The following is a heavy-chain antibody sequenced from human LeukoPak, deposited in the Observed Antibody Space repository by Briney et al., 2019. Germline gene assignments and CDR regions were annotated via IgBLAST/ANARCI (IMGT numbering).Heavy chain of an antibody. CDR2: ISGDGGST. Sequence: PGGSLRLSCVASGFTFDDYAIHWVRQGPGRGLEWISLISGDGGSTYYADPVKGRFTISRDNSKNSLYLQMNSLRIEDTALYYCAKDRDMITFGGSDYWGQGTLVTVSS. D-gene: IGHD3-16*01. CDR1: GFTFDDYA. CDR3: AKDRDMITFGGSDY. V-gene: IGHV3-43*02. J-gene: IGHJ4*02.